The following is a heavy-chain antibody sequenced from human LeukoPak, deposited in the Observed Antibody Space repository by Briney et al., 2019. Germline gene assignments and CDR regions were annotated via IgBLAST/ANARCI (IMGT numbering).Heavy chain of an antibody. V-gene: IGHV3-23*01. CDR2: ISGSGDTT. J-gene: IGHJ4*02. CDR1: GFTFSSYA. CDR3: AKSRGESRGASNY. D-gene: IGHD1-26*01. Sequence: PGGSLRLSCAASGFTFSSYATNWVRQAPGKGLEWVSFISGSGDTTYYADSVKGRFTISRDKSKNTLYPQMNSLRAEDTAVYYCAKSRGESRGASNYWGQGTLVTVSS.